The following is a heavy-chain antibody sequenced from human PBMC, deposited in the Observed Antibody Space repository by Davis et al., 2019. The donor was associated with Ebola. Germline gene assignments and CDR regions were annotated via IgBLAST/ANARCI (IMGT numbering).Heavy chain of an antibody. CDR3: ATSESFFDYAAYFHN. CDR1: GFTFSGYG. CDR2: IWYDGGKE. D-gene: IGHD3-16*01. J-gene: IGHJ4*02. V-gene: IGHV3-33*03. Sequence: GESLKISCAASGFTFSGYGMHWVRQAPGKGLEWVAIIWYDGGKEYYADSVKGRFTISRDNSQHTLYLQMNSLRAEDTAVYYCATSESFFDYAAYFHNWGQGTLLTVSS.